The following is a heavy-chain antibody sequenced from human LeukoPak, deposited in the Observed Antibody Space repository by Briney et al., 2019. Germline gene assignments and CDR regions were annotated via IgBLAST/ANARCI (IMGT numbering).Heavy chain of an antibody. D-gene: IGHD5-24*01. J-gene: IGHJ6*03. Sequence: ASVKVSCKASGGTFSSYAISWVRQAPGQGLEWMGIINPSGGSTSYAQKFQGRVTMTRDMSTSTVYMELSSLRSEDTAVYYCARDLGWRGMDVWGKGTTVTVSS. CDR3: ARDLGWRGMDV. CDR1: GGTFSSYA. V-gene: IGHV1-46*01. CDR2: INPSGGST.